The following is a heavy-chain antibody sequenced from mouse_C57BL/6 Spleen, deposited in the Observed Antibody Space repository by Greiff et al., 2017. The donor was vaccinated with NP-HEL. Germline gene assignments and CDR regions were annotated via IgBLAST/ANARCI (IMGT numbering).Heavy chain of an antibody. V-gene: IGHV1-18*01. J-gene: IGHJ3*01. CDR3: AREGGDGAWFAY. CDR1: GYTFTDYN. CDR2: INPNNGGT. Sequence: EVQLQQSGPELVKPGASVKIPCKASGYTFTDYNMDWVKQSHGKSLEWIGDINPNNGGTIYNQKFKGKATLTVDKSSSTAYMELRSLTSEDTAVYYGAREGGDGAWFAYWGQGTLVTVSA.